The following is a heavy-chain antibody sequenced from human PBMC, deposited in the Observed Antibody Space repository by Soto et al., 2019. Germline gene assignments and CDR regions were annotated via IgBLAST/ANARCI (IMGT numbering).Heavy chain of an antibody. J-gene: IGHJ6*02. CDR2: IYSTGST. V-gene: IGHV4-4*07. Sequence: SETLSLTCNVSGGSISGHYWTWIRQPAGKGLEWIGRIYSTGSTNYNPSLESRVTMSVDTSKNRLSLTLSSVTAADTAVYYCAREKGYYYSGMDVWGQGTTVTVSS. CDR1: GGSISGHY. CDR3: AREKGYYYSGMDV.